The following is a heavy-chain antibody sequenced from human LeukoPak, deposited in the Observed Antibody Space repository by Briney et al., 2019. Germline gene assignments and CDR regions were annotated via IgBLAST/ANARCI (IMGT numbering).Heavy chain of an antibody. CDR2: INHSGST. D-gene: IGHD2-15*01. J-gene: IGHJ4*02. CDR3: RVVAATGNDY. Sequence: PSETLSLTCAVYGGSFSGYYWTWIRQPPGKGLEWIGEINHSGSTNYNPSLKSRVTISIDTSKNQFSLKLSSVTAADTAVYYCRVVAATGNDYWGQGTLVTVSS. V-gene: IGHV4-34*03. CDR1: GGSFSGYY.